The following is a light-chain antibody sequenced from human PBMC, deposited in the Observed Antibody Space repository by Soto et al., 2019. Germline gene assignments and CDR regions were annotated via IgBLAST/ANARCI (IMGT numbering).Light chain of an antibody. CDR1: QTVRNNY. V-gene: IGKV3-20*01. J-gene: IGKJ1*01. CDR3: QQYGYSPKART. Sequence: EFVLTQSPGTLSLPPGERATLSFMASQTVRNNYLAWYQQKPGQAPRLLIYDASSRATGIPDRFSGGGSGTDFTLTISRLEPEDFAVYYCQQYGYSPKARTFGQGTKVDIK. CDR2: DAS.